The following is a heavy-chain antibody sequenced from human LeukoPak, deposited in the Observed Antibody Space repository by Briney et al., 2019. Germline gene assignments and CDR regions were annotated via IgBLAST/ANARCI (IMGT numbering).Heavy chain of an antibody. J-gene: IGHJ6*02. CDR2: ISAYNGNT. D-gene: IGHD2-2*01. CDR3: ARALKTMPSAYYYGMDV. Sequence: ASVTVSCTASGYTFTIYGISWVRQAPGQGGGWVGWISAYNGNTNYAQKLQGRVTMTTDTSTSTAYMELRSLRSDDTAVYYCARALKTMPSAYYYGMDVWGQGTTVTVSS. CDR1: GYTFTIYG. V-gene: IGHV1-18*01.